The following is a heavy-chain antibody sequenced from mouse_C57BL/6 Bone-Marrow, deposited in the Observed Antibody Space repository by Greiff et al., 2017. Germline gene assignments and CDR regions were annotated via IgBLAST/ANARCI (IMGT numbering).Heavy chain of an antibody. Sequence: VQLQQSGAELARPGASVKMSCKASGYTFTSYTMHWVKQRPGQGLEWIGYINPSSGYTKYNQKFKDKATFTADNSSSTAYMQLSSLTSEDSAVYYCASYSMDYWGQGTSVTVSS. CDR1: GYTFTSYT. J-gene: IGHJ4*01. CDR2: INPSSGYT. CDR3: ASYSMDY. V-gene: IGHV1-4*01.